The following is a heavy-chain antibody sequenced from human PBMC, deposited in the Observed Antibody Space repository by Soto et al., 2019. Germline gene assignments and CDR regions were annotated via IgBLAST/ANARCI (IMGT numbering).Heavy chain of an antibody. Sequence: GGSLRLSCAASGFTFSSYSMNWVRQAPGKGLEWVSSISSSSSYIYYADSVKGRFTISRDNAKNSLYLQMNSLRAEDTAVYYCARDGVKYCSSTSCYTAHYYGMDVWGQGTTVTVS. CDR3: ARDGVKYCSSTSCYTAHYYGMDV. D-gene: IGHD2-2*02. V-gene: IGHV3-21*01. J-gene: IGHJ6*02. CDR2: ISSSSSYI. CDR1: GFTFSSYS.